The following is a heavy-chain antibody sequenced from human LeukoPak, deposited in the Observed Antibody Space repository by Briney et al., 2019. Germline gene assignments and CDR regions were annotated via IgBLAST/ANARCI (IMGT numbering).Heavy chain of an antibody. D-gene: IGHD1-26*01. Sequence: ASVKVSCKGSGYTFTSYGISWVRQAPGQGLEWMGWISAYNGNTNYAQKLQGRVTMTTDTSTSTAYMELRSLRYEDTAVYYCARSEWELTLDYWGQGTLLTVSS. CDR3: ARSEWELTLDY. V-gene: IGHV1-18*01. CDR2: ISAYNGNT. CDR1: GYTFTSYG. J-gene: IGHJ4*02.